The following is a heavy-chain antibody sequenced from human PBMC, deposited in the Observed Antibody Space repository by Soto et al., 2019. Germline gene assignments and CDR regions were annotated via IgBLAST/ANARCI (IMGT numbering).Heavy chain of an antibody. J-gene: IGHJ4*02. CDR1: GGTFSISA. V-gene: IGHV1-69*06. CDR2: ILPLFGTT. Sequence: QVQVVQSGAEVKKPGSSVKVSCKSSGGTFSISAINWVRQAPGQGLEWMGRILPLFGTTIYAQKFQGRVTIIADKSTSTVYMELSSLRSEDTAVYYCAAESEAMVVAVHYFDYWGQGALVTVSS. CDR3: AAESEAMVVAVHYFDY. D-gene: IGHD2-15*01.